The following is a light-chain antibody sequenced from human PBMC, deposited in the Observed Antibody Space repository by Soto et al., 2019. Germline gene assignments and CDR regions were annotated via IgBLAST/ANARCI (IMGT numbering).Light chain of an antibody. CDR3: QTWGSGIRV. CDR2: LNSDGSH. Sequence: QLVLTQSPSASASLGASVNLTCTLSSGHSNYAIAWHQQQPEKGPRYLMKLNSDGSHSKGDGIPDRFSGSSSGAERYLTISRLQSEDEADYYCQTWGSGIRVFGGGTKLTVL. CDR1: SGHSNYA. J-gene: IGLJ3*02. V-gene: IGLV4-69*01.